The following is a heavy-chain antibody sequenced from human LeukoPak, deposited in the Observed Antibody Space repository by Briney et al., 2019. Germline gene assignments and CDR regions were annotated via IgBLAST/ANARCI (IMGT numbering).Heavy chain of an antibody. CDR1: GGSFSGYY. Sequence: KPSETLSLTCAVYGGSFSGYYWSWIRQPPGKGLEWIGEINHSGSTNYNPSLKSRVTISVDTSKNQFSLKLSSVTAADTAVYYCARHPLAVDYYFDYWGQGTLVTVSS. V-gene: IGHV4-34*01. CDR2: INHSGST. J-gene: IGHJ4*02. CDR3: ARHPLAVDYYFDY. D-gene: IGHD2-21*01.